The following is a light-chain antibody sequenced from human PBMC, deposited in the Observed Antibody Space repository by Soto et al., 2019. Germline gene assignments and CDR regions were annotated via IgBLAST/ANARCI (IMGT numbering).Light chain of an antibody. CDR2: LAS. V-gene: IGKV3-20*01. J-gene: IGKJ4*01. CDR3: QQNESSPLT. CDR1: QSVSRAL. Sequence: EIVLTQSPDTLSLSPGERATLSCRASQSVSRALLAWYQQKPGQAPRLLIFLASTRASGIPDRFTGSGSGTDINLTISRLEPEDFAIYYYQQNESSPLTFGEGTKVEIK.